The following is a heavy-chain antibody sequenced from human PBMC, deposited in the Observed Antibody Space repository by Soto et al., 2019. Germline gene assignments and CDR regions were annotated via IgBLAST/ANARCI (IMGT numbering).Heavy chain of an antibody. J-gene: IGHJ3*02. D-gene: IGHD4-17*01. CDR2: INSDGSTT. Sequence: GGSPRLSCAASGFTFSSYWMHWVRQAPGRGLVWVSHINSDGSTTTYADSVEGRFTISRDNAKNTLYLQMNSLRAEDTAVYYCARGKFAYGGFDIWGQGTMVTVSS. CDR1: GFTFSSYW. V-gene: IGHV3-74*01. CDR3: ARGKFAYGGFDI.